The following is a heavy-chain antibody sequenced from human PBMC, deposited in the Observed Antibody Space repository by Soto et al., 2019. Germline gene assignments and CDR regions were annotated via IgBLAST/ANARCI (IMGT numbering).Heavy chain of an antibody. CDR1: GYDFTSYG. Sequence: QGQLLQSGDEVKKPGASVRVSCRASGYDFTSYGISWVRQAPGQGLEWVSWISAYNGKRDTAQKFQGRVTMTLDTSTDTAHMELGGLTSADTAVYYSARGRIVASIHDAFEIWGQLTMVAVSS. CDR3: ARGRIVASIHDAFEI. J-gene: IGHJ3*02. CDR2: ISAYNGKR. D-gene: IGHD2-21*01. V-gene: IGHV1-18*01.